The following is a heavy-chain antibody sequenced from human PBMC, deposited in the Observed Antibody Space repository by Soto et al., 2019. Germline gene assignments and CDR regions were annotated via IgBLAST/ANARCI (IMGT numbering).Heavy chain of an antibody. CDR3: ARLHPEYYDFWNGYSHNWFDP. D-gene: IGHD3-3*01. V-gene: IGHV1-69*06. Sequence: GASVKVSCKASGGTFSSYAISCVRQAPGQGLEWMGGIIPIFGTANYAQKFQGRVTITADKSTSTAYMELSSLRSEDTAVYYCARLHPEYYDFWNGYSHNWFDPWGQGTLVTVSS. CDR2: IIPIFGTA. CDR1: GGTFSSYA. J-gene: IGHJ5*02.